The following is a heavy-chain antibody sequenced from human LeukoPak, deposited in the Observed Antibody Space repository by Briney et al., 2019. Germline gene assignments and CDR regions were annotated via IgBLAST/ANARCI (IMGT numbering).Heavy chain of an antibody. CDR2: INTNTGNP. CDR3: AKNQLWFGGKMDV. D-gene: IGHD3-10*01. J-gene: IGHJ6*04. V-gene: IGHV7-4-1*02. Sequence: ASVKLSCKAPGYTFTTYAMNWVRQAPGQGLEWMGWINTNTGNPTYAQGFTGRFVFSLDTSVSTAYLQISSLKAEDTAVYYCAKNQLWFGGKMDVWGKGTTVTVSS. CDR1: GYTFTTYA.